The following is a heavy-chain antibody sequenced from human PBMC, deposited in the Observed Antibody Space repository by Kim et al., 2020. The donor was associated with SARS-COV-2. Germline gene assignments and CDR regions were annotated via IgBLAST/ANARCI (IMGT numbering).Heavy chain of an antibody. CDR1: GGSFSGYY. Sequence: SETLSLTCAVYGGSFSGYYWSWIRQPPGKGLEWIGEINHSGSTNYNPSLKSRVTISVDTSKNQFSLKLSSVTAADTAVYYCASVRFLDQVDYWGQGTLVTVSS. V-gene: IGHV4-34*01. CDR3: ASVRFLDQVDY. J-gene: IGHJ4*02. CDR2: INHSGST. D-gene: IGHD3-3*01.